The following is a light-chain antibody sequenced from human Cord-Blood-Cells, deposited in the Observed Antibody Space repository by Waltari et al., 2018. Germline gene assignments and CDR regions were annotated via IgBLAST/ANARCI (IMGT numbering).Light chain of an antibody. Sequence: EIVLTQPPATLSLSPGERATLSCRASQSVSSYLAWYQQKPGQAPRLLIYDASNRATGIPARFSGSGSGTDFTLTISSLEPEDCAVYYCQQRSNWPPTFGPGTKVDIK. CDR1: QSVSSY. V-gene: IGKV3-11*01. J-gene: IGKJ3*01. CDR3: QQRSNWPPT. CDR2: DAS.